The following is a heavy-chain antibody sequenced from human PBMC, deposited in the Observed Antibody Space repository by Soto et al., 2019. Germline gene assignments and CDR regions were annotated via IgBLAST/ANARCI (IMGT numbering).Heavy chain of an antibody. CDR3: ARAEAGSYYDFWSGYPSAYMDV. V-gene: IGHV1-3*01. D-gene: IGHD3-3*01. J-gene: IGHJ6*03. CDR1: GYTFTSYA. CDR2: INAGNGNT. Sequence: ASVKVSCKASGYTFTSYAMHWVRQAPGQRLEWMGWINAGNGNTKYSQKFQGRVTITRDTSASTAYMELSSLRSEDTAVYYCARAEAGSYYDFWSGYPSAYMDVWGKGTTVTVSS.